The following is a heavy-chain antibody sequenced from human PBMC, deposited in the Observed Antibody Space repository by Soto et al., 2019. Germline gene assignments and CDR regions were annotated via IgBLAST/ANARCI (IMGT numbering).Heavy chain of an antibody. Sequence: ASATMSLTCGVYGWSVSVYYWSWVRQPPGKGLEWIGAINQSGGTNYNPSLKSRVTISVDTSKNQFSLKLSSVSAADTAVYYCAREGSSSPEYFDFWGPGTLVTVSS. CDR3: AREGSSSPEYFDF. J-gene: IGHJ4*02. V-gene: IGHV4-34*09. CDR1: GWSVSVYY. CDR2: INQSGGT. D-gene: IGHD2-15*01.